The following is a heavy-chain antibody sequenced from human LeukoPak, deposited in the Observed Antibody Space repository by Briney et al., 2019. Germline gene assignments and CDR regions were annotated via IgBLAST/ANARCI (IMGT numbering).Heavy chain of an antibody. CDR2: INHGEST. J-gene: IGHJ6*02. D-gene: IGHD3-22*01. V-gene: IGHV4-34*01. CDR3: ARGRTYYYDTSGYYPSIYYGMDV. CDR1: GGSFSGYY. Sequence: SETLSLTCADSGGSFSGYYWYWIRQPPGKGLEWIGEINHGESTNYNPSLKSRATLSVDTSKNQFSLKLTSVTAADTAVYYCARGRTYYYDTSGYYPSIYYGMDVWGQGTTVIVSS.